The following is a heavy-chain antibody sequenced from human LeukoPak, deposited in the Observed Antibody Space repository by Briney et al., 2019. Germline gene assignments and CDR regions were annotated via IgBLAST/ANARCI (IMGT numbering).Heavy chain of an antibody. CDR2: IYPGDSDT. D-gene: IGHD6-19*01. CDR1: GYSFTSYW. V-gene: IGHV5-51*01. Sequence: GESLQISCKGSGYSFTSYWIGWVRQMPGKGLEWMGIIYPGDSDTRYSPSFQGQVTISADKSISTAYLQWSSLKASDTAMYYCARPGYSSGWYSDYWGQGTLVTVSS. J-gene: IGHJ4*02. CDR3: ARPGYSSGWYSDY.